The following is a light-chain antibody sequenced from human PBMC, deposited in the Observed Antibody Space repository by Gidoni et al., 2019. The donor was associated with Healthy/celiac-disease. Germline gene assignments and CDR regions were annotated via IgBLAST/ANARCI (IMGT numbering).Light chain of an antibody. Sequence: EIVMTQSPATLSVSQGERATLSCRASQSVSSNLAWYQQKPGQAPRLLIYGASTRATGIPAWFSGSGSATEFTLTISSLQSEDFSVYYCQQYNNWPPWTFGQGTKVEIK. J-gene: IGKJ1*01. CDR1: QSVSSN. CDR3: QQYNNWPPWT. CDR2: GAS. V-gene: IGKV3-15*01.